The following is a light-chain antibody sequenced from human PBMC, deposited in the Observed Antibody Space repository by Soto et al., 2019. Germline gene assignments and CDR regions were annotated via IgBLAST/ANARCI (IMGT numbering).Light chain of an antibody. CDR3: QQYNSYPWT. J-gene: IGKJ1*01. V-gene: IGKV1-5*03. CDR1: QTISDS. Sequence: DIQMTQSPSALSASVGDRVTIACRASQTISDSLAWHQQKPGKAPKLLIYEASSLESGVPSRFGGSGSGTEFTLIISSLQPDDFATYYCQQYNSYPWTFGQGTKVDIK. CDR2: EAS.